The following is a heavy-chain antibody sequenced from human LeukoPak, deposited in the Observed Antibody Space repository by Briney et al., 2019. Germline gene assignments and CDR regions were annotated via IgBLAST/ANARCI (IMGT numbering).Heavy chain of an antibody. CDR2: ISAYNGNT. CDR3: ARDPWALRFLEWLSPQNYYYYGMDV. Sequence: EASVKVSCKASGYTFTSYGISWVRQAPGQGLEWMGWISAYNGNTNYAQKLQGRVTMTTDTSTSTAYMELRSLRSDDTAVYYCARDPWALRFLEWLSPQNYYYYGMDVWGQGTTVTVSS. CDR1: GYTFTSYG. V-gene: IGHV1-18*01. D-gene: IGHD3-3*01. J-gene: IGHJ6*02.